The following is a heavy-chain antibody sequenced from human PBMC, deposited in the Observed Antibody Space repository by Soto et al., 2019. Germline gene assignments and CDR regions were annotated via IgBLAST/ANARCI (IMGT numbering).Heavy chain of an antibody. J-gene: IGHJ5*02. V-gene: IGHV4-30-2*01. Sequence: PSETLSLTCAVSGGSISSGGYSWSWIRQPPGKGLEWIGYIYHSGSTYYNPSLKSRFTISVDTFKNQFSLKLSSVTAADTAVYYCARGSRRNENNWFDPWGQGILVTVSS. CDR1: GGSISSGGYS. CDR3: ARGSRRNENNWFDP. D-gene: IGHD6-13*01. CDR2: IYHSGST.